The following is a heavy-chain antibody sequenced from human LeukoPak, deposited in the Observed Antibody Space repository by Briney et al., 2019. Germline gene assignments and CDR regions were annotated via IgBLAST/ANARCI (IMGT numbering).Heavy chain of an antibody. J-gene: IGHJ4*02. CDR3: ATSSIALAGTVDY. CDR2: ISSSSAYI. D-gene: IGHD6-19*01. Sequence: GGSLRLSCAASGFTFSSYIMNWVRQAPGKGPEWVSSISSSSAYIYYADSVKGRFTISRDNAKSSLFLQMNSLRDEDTAVYNCATSSIALAGTVDYWAREPWSPSPQ. CDR1: GFTFSSYI. V-gene: IGHV3-21*01.